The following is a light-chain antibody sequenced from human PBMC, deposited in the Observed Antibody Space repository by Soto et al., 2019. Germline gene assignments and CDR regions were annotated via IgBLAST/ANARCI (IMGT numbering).Light chain of an antibody. Sequence: EIVMTQSPATLSVSPGERATLSCRASQRVSSNLAWYQQKPGQAPRLLIYGASTRATGIPARFSGSGSGTEFTLTISSLQSEEFAVYYCQQYNNCPFGQGTTLEIK. CDR2: GAS. CDR1: QRVSSN. CDR3: QQYNNCP. J-gene: IGKJ2*01. V-gene: IGKV3-15*01.